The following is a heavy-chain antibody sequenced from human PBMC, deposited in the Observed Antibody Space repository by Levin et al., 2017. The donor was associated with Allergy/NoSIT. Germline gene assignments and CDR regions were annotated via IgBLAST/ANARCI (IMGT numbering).Heavy chain of an antibody. J-gene: IGHJ4*02. D-gene: IGHD4-17*01. CDR3: ARDHYGDIDY. CDR2: TYYRSKWYN. CDR1: GDSVSSNSAA. Sequence: SETLSLTCAISGDSVSSNSAAWNWIRQSPSRGLEWLGRTYYRSKWYNYYVGSVNSRITINPDTSKNQISLQLNSVTPEDTAVYYCARDHYGDIDYWGQGTLVTVSS. V-gene: IGHV6-1*01.